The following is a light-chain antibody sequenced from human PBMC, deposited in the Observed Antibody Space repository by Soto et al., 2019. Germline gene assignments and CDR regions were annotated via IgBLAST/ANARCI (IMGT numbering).Light chain of an antibody. CDR1: SSDVGGYNY. V-gene: IGLV2-14*01. CDR2: EVS. J-gene: IGLJ1*01. Sequence: QSALAQPASVSGSPGQSITISCTGTSSDVGGYNYVSWYQQHPGKAPKLMIYEVSNRPSGVSNRFSGSKSGNTASLTISGIQAEDEADYYCSSYTSSSTLFYVFGTGTKVTVL. CDR3: SSYTSSSTLFYV.